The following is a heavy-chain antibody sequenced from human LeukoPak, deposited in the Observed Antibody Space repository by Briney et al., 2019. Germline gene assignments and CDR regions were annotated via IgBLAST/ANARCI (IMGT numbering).Heavy chain of an antibody. J-gene: IGHJ5*02. D-gene: IGHD1-20*01. V-gene: IGHV4-39*01. CDR2: IYYSGST. CDR3: ARHLITGATRYNWFDP. Sequence: PSETLSLTCTVSGGSISSSNYYWGWIRQPPGKGLEWIGSIYYSGSTYYNPSLKSRVTISVDTSKNQFSLRLSSVTAADTAVYYCARHLITGATRYNWFDPWGQGTLVTVSS. CDR1: GGSISSSNYY.